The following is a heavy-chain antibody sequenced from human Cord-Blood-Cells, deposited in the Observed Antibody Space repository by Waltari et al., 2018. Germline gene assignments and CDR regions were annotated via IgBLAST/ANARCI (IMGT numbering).Heavy chain of an antibody. CDR2: ISYDGSNK. V-gene: IGHV3-30-3*01. D-gene: IGHD4-4*01. CDR3: ARGITVYDAFDI. Sequence: QVQLVESGGGVVQPGRSLRLSCAASGFTFSSYAMHWVRQAPGKGLEGVAGISYDGSNKYYADSVKGRFTISRDNSKNTLYLQMNSLRAEDTAVYYCARGITVYDAFDIWGQGTMVTVSS. J-gene: IGHJ3*02. CDR1: GFTFSSYA.